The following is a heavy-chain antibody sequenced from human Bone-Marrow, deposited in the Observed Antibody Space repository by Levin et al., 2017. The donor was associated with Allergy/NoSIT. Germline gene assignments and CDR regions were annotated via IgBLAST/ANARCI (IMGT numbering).Heavy chain of an antibody. Sequence: PSETLSLTCAATGFIFSNAWMSWVRQAPGKGLEWVGLIKSKADGGTTDYAAHVKGRFIISRDDSRNILYLQMNSLRTEDTAVYYCATEALAATDYWGQGTLVTVSS. CDR3: ATEALAATDY. V-gene: IGHV3-15*01. J-gene: IGHJ4*02. D-gene: IGHD2-15*01. CDR2: IKSKADGGTT. CDR1: GFIFSNAW.